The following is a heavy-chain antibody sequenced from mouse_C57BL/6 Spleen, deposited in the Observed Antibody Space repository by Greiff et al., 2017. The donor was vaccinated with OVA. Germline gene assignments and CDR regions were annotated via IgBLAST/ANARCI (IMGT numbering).Heavy chain of an antibody. CDR1: GYAFSSYW. CDR3: ASHITTVVDWYFDV. CDR2: IYPGDGDT. Sequence: VQLVESGAELVKPGASVKISCKASGYAFSSYWMNWVKQRPGKGLEWIGQIYPGDGDTNYNGKFKGKATLTADKSSSTAYMQLSSLTSEDSAVYFCASHITTVVDWYFDVWGTGTTVTVSS. V-gene: IGHV1-80*01. J-gene: IGHJ1*03. D-gene: IGHD1-1*01.